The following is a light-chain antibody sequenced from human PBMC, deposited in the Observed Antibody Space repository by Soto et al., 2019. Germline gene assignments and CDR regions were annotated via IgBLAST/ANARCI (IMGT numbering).Light chain of an antibody. CDR3: KSYDSSLSVV. CDR1: SSNIGAGYD. V-gene: IGLV1-40*01. J-gene: IGLJ2*01. CDR2: GNS. Sequence: QSVLTQPPSVSGAPGQRVTISCTGSSSNIGAGYDVHWYQQLPGTAPKLLIYGNSNRPSGVPDRFSGSKSGTSASLAITGLQLEDEADYYCKSYDSSLSVVFGGGTNLTVL.